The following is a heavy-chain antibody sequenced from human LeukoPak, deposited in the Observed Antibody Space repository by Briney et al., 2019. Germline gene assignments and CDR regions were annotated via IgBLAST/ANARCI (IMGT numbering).Heavy chain of an antibody. CDR1: GGSFSGYY. Sequence: PSETLSLTCAVYGGSFSGYYWSWIRQPPGKGLEWIGEINHSGSTNYNPSLKSRVTISVDTSKNQFSLKLNSVTAADTAVYYCARDQPFFMIRPRGNWFDPWGQGTLVTVSS. V-gene: IGHV4-34*01. J-gene: IGHJ5*02. CDR3: ARDQPFFMIRPRGNWFDP. CDR2: INHSGST. D-gene: IGHD3-16*01.